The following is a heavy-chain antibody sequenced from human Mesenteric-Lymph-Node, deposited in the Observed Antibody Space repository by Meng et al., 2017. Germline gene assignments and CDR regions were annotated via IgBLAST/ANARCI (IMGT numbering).Heavy chain of an antibody. CDR2: IYYSGST. CDR1: VGSISSSTYY. CDR3: TTAPNPYYFDY. J-gene: IGHJ4*02. Sequence: ESLKISCTVSVGSISSSTYYWGWIRQPPGKGLEWIGSIYYSGSTYYNPSLKSRVTISVDTSKNQFSLKLTSVTAADTAVYYCTTAPNPYYFDYWGQRTLVTVSS. D-gene: IGHD1-14*01. V-gene: IGHV4-39*07.